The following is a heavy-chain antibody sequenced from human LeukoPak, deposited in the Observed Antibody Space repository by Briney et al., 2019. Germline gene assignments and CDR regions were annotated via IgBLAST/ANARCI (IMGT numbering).Heavy chain of an antibody. CDR3: AREGWSSSWYPKPYYYYGMDV. Sequence: GGSLRLSCGASGFTFSSYWMSWVRRAPGKGLEWVANIKQDGSVQYYVDSVKGRFTTSRDNAKNSLYLQMNSLRAEDTAVYYCAREGWSSSWYPKPYYYYGMDVWGKGTTVTVSS. J-gene: IGHJ6*04. V-gene: IGHV3-7*03. CDR1: GFTFSSYW. D-gene: IGHD6-13*01. CDR2: IKQDGSVQ.